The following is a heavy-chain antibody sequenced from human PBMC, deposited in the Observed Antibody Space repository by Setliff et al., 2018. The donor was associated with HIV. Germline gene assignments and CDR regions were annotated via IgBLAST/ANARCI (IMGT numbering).Heavy chain of an antibody. V-gene: IGHV1-2*02. CDR1: GDTFTRYY. D-gene: IGHD2-8*01. Sequence: ASVKVSCKASGDTFTRYYLHWVRQAPGQGLEWMGWINPPSGATNYTQKFQGRFTISRDNAKNSLYLQMNSLRAEDTAVYYCASHPSVYGPPFDYWGQGTLVTVSS. J-gene: IGHJ4*02. CDR2: INPPSGAT. CDR3: ASHPSVYGPPFDY.